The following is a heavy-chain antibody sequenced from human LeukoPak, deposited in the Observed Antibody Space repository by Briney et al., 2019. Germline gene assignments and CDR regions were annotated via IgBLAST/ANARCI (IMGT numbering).Heavy chain of an antibody. J-gene: IGHJ3*02. CDR2: ISGSGGST. V-gene: IGHV3-23*01. D-gene: IGHD3-10*01. CDR3: AKNPLSWPKRYYYGSGSYRGAFDI. CDR1: GFTFSSYA. Sequence: GGSLRLSCAASGFTFSSYAMSWVRQAPGKGLEWVSAISGSGGSTYYADSAKGRFTISRDNSKNTLYLQMNSLRAEDTAVYYCAKNPLSWPKRYYYGSGSYRGAFDIWGQGTMVTVSS.